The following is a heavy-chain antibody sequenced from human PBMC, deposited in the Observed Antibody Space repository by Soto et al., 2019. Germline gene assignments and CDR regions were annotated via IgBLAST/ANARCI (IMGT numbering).Heavy chain of an antibody. V-gene: IGHV3-74*01. Sequence: GGSLRLSCAASGFTFSSYWMHWVRQAPGKGLVWVSRINSDGSSTSYADSVKGRFTISRDNAKNTLYLEMNSLRAEDTAVYYCARDPQSSTPVPHATFDLWGQGTMVTVSS. CDR3: ARDPQSSTPVPHATFDL. CDR1: GFTFSSYW. D-gene: IGHD4-17*01. CDR2: INSDGSST. J-gene: IGHJ3*01.